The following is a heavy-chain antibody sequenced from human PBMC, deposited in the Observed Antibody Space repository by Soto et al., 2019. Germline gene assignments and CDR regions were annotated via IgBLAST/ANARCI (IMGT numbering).Heavy chain of an antibody. V-gene: IGHV3-30-3*01. J-gene: IGHJ6*02. D-gene: IGHD6-13*01. Sequence: QVQLVESGGGVVQPGRSLRLSCAASGFTFSSYAMHWVRQAPGKGLEWVAVISYDGSNKYYADSVKGRFTISRDNSKNRLSXQMNSLRAEDTAVYYCAREGSSWYRIYYYYYGMDVWGQGTTVTVSS. CDR2: ISYDGSNK. CDR1: GFTFSSYA. CDR3: AREGSSWYRIYYYYYGMDV.